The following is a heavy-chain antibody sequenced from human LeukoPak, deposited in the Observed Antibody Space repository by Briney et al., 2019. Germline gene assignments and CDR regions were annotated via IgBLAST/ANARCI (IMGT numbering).Heavy chain of an antibody. Sequence: GGSLRLSCAASGFTFSDYHMSWIRQAPGKGLEWVSHISSSGSTIYYADSVKGRFTISRDNAKNSLYLQMNSLRVDDTAVYYCARDGRRGDWGDYWGQGTLVTVSS. V-gene: IGHV3-11*01. CDR1: GFTFSDYH. CDR2: ISSSGSTI. CDR3: ARDGRRGDWGDY. J-gene: IGHJ4*02. D-gene: IGHD2-21*01.